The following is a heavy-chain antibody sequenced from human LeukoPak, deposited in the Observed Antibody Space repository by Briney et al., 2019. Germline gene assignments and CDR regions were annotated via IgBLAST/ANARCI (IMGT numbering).Heavy chain of an antibody. D-gene: IGHD5-24*01. J-gene: IGHJ4*02. CDR2: IYYSGNT. Sequence: SETLSLTCTVSGGSISSTSYYWAWIRQPPGKGLEWIGSIYYSGNTYYNPSLKGRVTISVDTSKNQFSLKLGFVTAADTAVYYCASNLNGYNNFDYWGQGTLVTVSS. CDR3: ASNLNGYNNFDY. V-gene: IGHV4-39*01. CDR1: GGSISSTSYY.